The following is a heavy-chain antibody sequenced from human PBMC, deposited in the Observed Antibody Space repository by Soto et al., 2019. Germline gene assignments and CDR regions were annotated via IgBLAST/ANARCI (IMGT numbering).Heavy chain of an antibody. Sequence: SETLSLTCTVSGGSINSGNYYWGWIRQPPGKGLEWIGYIYSSGSTYYNPSLNSRGTVSRDTSKNQFSLWLNSVTAADTAVYYCARRVPPAGYFDHWGQGILVTVPS. CDR2: IYSSGST. J-gene: IGHJ4*02. D-gene: IGHD2-2*01. CDR1: GGSINSGNYY. CDR3: ARRVPPAGYFDH. V-gene: IGHV4-30-4*01.